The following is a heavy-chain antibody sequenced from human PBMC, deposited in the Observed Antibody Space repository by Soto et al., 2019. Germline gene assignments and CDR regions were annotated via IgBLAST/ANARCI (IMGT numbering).Heavy chain of an antibody. V-gene: IGHV1-3*01. D-gene: IGHD2-21*02. CDR3: ARDKAYCGGDCYSHGMDV. CDR2: INAGNGNT. J-gene: IGHJ6*02. CDR1: GYTFTSYA. Sequence: ASVKVSCKASGYTFTSYAMHWVRQAPGQRLEWMGWINAGNGNTKYSQKFQGRVTITRDTSASTAYMELSSLRSDDTAVYYCARDKAYCGGDCYSHGMDVWGQGTTVTVSS.